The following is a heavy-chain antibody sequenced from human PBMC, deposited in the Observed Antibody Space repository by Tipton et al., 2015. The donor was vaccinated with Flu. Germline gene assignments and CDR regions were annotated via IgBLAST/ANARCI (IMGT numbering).Heavy chain of an antibody. CDR1: GFTVTSSY. CDR2: IYGGGTT. D-gene: IGHD2-2*01. V-gene: IGHV3-53*01. Sequence: SLRLSCAASGFTVTSSYMSWVRQAPGKGLEWVSVIYGGGTTDYADSVKGRFTISRDKSKNALYLQMSSQRAEDTAVYYCARGPQVPVWPYYYGMDVWGQGTTVTVSS. J-gene: IGHJ6*02. CDR3: ARGPQVPVWPYYYGMDV.